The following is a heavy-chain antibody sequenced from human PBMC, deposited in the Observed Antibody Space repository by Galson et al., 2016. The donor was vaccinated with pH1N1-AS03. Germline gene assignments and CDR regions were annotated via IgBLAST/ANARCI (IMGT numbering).Heavy chain of an antibody. Sequence: SLRLSCAASGFIFSTFAMSWVRQAQGKGLEWVSSISASGGDTYYADSVKGRFTISRDNSRNTLYLQMNSLRAEDAAIYYCARRSPWESYYFDYWGQGTLVTVSS. CDR1: GFIFSTFA. V-gene: IGHV3-23*01. CDR3: ARRSPWESYYFDY. J-gene: IGHJ4*02. CDR2: ISASGGDT. D-gene: IGHD3-16*01.